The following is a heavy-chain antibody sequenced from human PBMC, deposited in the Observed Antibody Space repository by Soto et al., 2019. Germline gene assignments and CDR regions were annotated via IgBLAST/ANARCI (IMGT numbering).Heavy chain of an antibody. Sequence: QVQLQESGPGLVKPSGTLSLTCAISGGSSSSRYWWSWVRQPPGKGLEWIGEIHQRGSTNYKPSLKSRVTILLDKSKNQFSLELSSVSAADTAVDYCASTITGWEGYFQHWGQGTLVTVSS. CDR3: ASTITGWEGYFQH. CDR2: IHQRGST. D-gene: IGHD6-19*01. V-gene: IGHV4-4*02. J-gene: IGHJ1*01. CDR1: GGSSSSRYW.